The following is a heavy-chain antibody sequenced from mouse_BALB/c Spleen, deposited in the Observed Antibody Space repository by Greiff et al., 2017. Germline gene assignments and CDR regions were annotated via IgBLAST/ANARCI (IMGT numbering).Heavy chain of an antibody. J-gene: IGHJ1*01. V-gene: IGHV5-4*02. CDR3: ARDSDDGYYRWYFDV. Sequence: EVNVVESGGGLVKPGGSLKLSCAASGFTFSDYYMYWVRQTPEKRLEWVATISDGGSYTYYPDSVKGRFTISRDNAKNNLYLQMSSLKSEDTAMYYCARDSDDGYYRWYFDVWGAGTTVTVSS. D-gene: IGHD2-3*01. CDR1: GFTFSDYY. CDR2: ISDGGSYT.